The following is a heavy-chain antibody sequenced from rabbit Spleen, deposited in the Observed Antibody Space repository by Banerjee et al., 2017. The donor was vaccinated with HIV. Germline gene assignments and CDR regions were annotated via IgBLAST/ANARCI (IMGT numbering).Heavy chain of an antibody. J-gene: IGHJ4*01. V-gene: IGHV1S45*01. CDR1: GLDFSSSYW. CDR3: ARGEHFSVGFSAFAIYLDL. CDR2: IDVIKSGNT. Sequence: QEQLEESGGDLVKPGTSLTLTCRGSGLDFSSSYWICWVRQAPGKGLEWIACIDVIKSGNTYYASWAKGRFTISKTSSTTVTLQMTSLTAADTATYFCARGEHFSVGFSAFAIYLDLWGPGTLVTVS. D-gene: IGHD6-1*01.